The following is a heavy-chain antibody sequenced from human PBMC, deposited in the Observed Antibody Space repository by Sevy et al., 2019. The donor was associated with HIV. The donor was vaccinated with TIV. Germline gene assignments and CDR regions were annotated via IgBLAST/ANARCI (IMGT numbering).Heavy chain of an antibody. CDR1: GGSISSYY. CDR3: ARATNLNAFDI. D-gene: IGHD1-26*01. J-gene: IGHJ3*02. CDR2: IYYSGT. V-gene: IGHV4-59*12. Sequence: SETLSLTCTVSGGSISSYYWNWIRQPPGKGLEWIGYIYYSGTSYNPSLKSRVTISADTSKNQFSLKLGSVTAADTAVYYCARATNLNAFDIWGQGTMVTVSS.